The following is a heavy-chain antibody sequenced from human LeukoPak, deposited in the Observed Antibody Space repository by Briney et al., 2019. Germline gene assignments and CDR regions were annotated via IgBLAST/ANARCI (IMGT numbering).Heavy chain of an antibody. D-gene: IGHD3-22*01. V-gene: IGHV3-23*01. Sequence: GGSLRLSCAASGFSFSTYAMSWVRQAPGKGLEWVSAISGSGGSTYCADSVKGRFTIPRDNSKNTLYLQMNSLRAEDTALYYCARRTYDSSGYDYWGQGTLVTVSS. CDR1: GFSFSTYA. J-gene: IGHJ4*02. CDR3: ARRTYDSSGYDY. CDR2: ISGSGGST.